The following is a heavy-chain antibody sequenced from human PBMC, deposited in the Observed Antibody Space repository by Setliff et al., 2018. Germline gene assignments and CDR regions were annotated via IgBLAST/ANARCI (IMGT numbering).Heavy chain of an antibody. Sequence: GASVKVSCKASGGTFSNFAISWVRQAPGQGFEWLGGIIPMFRTPEYAQKFQGRVTISADESRTAVYMELSSLRFGDTAVYYCARVQWEIAVKFHYNRMDVWGEGTQVTVSS. CDR2: IIPMFRTP. J-gene: IGHJ6*04. D-gene: IGHD1-26*01. CDR3: ARVQWEIAVKFHYNRMDV. CDR1: GGTFSNFA. V-gene: IGHV1-69*13.